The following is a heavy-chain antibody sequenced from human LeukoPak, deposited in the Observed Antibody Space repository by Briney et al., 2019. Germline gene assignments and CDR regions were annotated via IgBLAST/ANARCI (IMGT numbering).Heavy chain of an antibody. CDR3: AREGPIRSYYGSRTLDY. CDR1: GFTFSSYA. V-gene: IGHV3-30*01. CDR2: ISYDGSNK. D-gene: IGHD1-26*01. Sequence: GGSLRLSCAASGFTFSSYAMHWVRQAPGKGLEWVAVISYDGSNKYYADSVMGRFTISRDNSKNTLYLQMNSLRAEDTAVYYCAREGPIRSYYGSRTLDYWGQGTLVTVSS. J-gene: IGHJ4*02.